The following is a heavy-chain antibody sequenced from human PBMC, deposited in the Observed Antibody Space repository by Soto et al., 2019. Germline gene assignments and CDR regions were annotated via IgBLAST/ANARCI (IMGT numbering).Heavy chain of an antibody. V-gene: IGHV4-59*01. CDR2: VSNSGTT. CDR1: GDSISRYF. J-gene: IGHJ4*02. Sequence: PSETLSLTCTVSGDSISRYFWSWIRQPPGKGLEYIGYVSNSGTTDSSPSLKSRVTISVDTSKHQFSLNLRSVTAADTAIYYCATLRRDGNNRYFDNWGQGTLVTVSS. CDR3: ATLRRDGNNRYFDN. D-gene: IGHD3-16*01.